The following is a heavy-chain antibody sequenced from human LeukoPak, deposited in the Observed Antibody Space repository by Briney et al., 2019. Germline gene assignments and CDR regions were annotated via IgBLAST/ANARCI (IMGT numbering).Heavy chain of an antibody. Sequence: SETLSLTCTVSGESLSSYYWSWIRQPPGKGLEWIGYIYTSGGTNYIPSLKGRVTISIDTSKNQFSLKLSSVTAADSAVYYCARLTRLSTSPDRYYLDYWGQGTLVTVSS. J-gene: IGHJ4*02. CDR3: ARLTRLSTSPDRYYLDY. CDR2: IYTSGGT. CDR1: GESLSSYY. D-gene: IGHD6-6*01. V-gene: IGHV4-4*08.